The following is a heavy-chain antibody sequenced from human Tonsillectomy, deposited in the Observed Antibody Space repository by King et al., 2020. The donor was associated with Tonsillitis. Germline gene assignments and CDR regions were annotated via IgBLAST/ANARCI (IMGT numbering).Heavy chain of an antibody. CDR1: GFTFSSYG. Sequence: QLVESGGGVVQPGGSLRLSCAASGFTFSSYGMHWVRQAPGKGLEWVAFIRYDGSNKYYADSVKGRFTVSRDNSKNTLYLQMNSLRAEDTAVYYCAKDSGGVIVMVPFDYWGQGTLVTVSS. D-gene: IGHD3-16*02. CDR2: IRYDGSNK. V-gene: IGHV3-30*02. CDR3: AKDSGGVIVMVPFDY. J-gene: IGHJ4*02.